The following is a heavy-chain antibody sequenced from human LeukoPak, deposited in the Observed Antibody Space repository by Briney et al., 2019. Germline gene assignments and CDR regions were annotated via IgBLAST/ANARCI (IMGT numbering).Heavy chain of an antibody. D-gene: IGHD5-18*01. J-gene: IGHJ4*02. CDR3: AKARGYSYGLFGY. Sequence: GGSLRLSCVASGFTFSTYGMHWVRQAPGKGLEWVAKIGSDDSNKHYADSVKGRFTISRDNSKNTLYLQMNSLRAEDTAVYYCAKARGYSYGLFGYWGQGTLVTVSS. V-gene: IGHV3-30*02. CDR2: IGSDDSNK. CDR1: GFTFSTYG.